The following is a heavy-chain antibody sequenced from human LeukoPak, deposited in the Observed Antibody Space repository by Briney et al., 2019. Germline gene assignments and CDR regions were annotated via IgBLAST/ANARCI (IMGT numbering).Heavy chain of an antibody. CDR2: INAGNGNT. Sequence: GASVKVSCKASGYTFTSYAMHWVRQAPGQRLEWMGWINAGNGNTKYSQKFQGRVTITRDTSASTAYMELSSLRSEDTAVYYCARDNIVVVPAAMGGWFDPWGQGTLVTVSS. J-gene: IGHJ5*02. V-gene: IGHV1-3*01. CDR3: ARDNIVVVPAAMGGWFDP. D-gene: IGHD2-2*01. CDR1: GYTFTSYA.